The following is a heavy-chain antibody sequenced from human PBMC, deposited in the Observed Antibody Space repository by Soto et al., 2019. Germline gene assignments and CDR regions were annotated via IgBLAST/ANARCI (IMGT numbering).Heavy chain of an antibody. CDR3: ARVEWGVVVAANRPYYYMDV. Sequence: GGSLRLSCAASGFTVSSNYMSWVRQAPGKGLEWVSVIYSGGSTYYADSVKGRFTISRHNSKNTLYLQMNSLRAEDTAVYYCARVEWGVVVAANRPYYYMDVWGKGTTVTVSS. CDR1: GFTVSSNY. CDR2: IYSGGST. J-gene: IGHJ6*03. V-gene: IGHV3-53*04. D-gene: IGHD2-15*01.